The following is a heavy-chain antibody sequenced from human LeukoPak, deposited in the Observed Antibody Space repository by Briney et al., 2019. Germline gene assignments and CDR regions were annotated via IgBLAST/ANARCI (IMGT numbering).Heavy chain of an antibody. CDR3: VRDYYYGSGSSLDY. J-gene: IGHJ4*02. CDR2: ISSSSSYI. CDR1: GFTVSSNY. V-gene: IGHV3-21*01. D-gene: IGHD3-10*01. Sequence: GGSLRLSCAASGFTVSSNYMSWVRQAPGKGLEWVSSISSSSSYIYYADSVKGRFTISRDNAKNSLYLQMNSLRAEDTAVYYCVRDYYYGSGSSLDYWGQGTLVTVSS.